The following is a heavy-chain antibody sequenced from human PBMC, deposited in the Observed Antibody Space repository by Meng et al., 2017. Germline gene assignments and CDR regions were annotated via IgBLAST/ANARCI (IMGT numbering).Heavy chain of an antibody. Sequence: RRQLQESGPGLVKPPETLSLTCTVSGGSISSSSYYWGWIRQPPGKGLEWIGSIYYSGSTYYNPSLKSRVTISVDTSKNQFSLKLSSVTAADTAVYYCASLRIAVAGINWFDPWGQGTLVTVSS. CDR3: ASLRIAVAGINWFDP. V-gene: IGHV4-39*06. J-gene: IGHJ5*02. D-gene: IGHD6-19*01. CDR2: IYYSGST. CDR1: GGSISSSSYY.